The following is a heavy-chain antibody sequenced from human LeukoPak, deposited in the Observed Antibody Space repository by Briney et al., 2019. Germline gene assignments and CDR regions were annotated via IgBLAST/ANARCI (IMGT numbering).Heavy chain of an antibody. CDR1: EFTFSSHP. V-gene: IGHV3-23*01. CDR2: ICSSSGCT. CDR3: ARISLPPSDSFDS. D-gene: IGHD2-15*01. Sequence: GGSLRLSCAASEFTFSSHPMGWVRRAPGKGLEWVSSICSSSGCTYYADSVRGRFAISGDDSKNTLYLQMNSLRAEDTAVYYCARISLPPSDSFDSWGQGTLVTVSS. J-gene: IGHJ4*02.